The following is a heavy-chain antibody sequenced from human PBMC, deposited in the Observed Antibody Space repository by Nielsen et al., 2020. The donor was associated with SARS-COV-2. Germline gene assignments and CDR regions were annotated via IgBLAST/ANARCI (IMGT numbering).Heavy chain of an antibody. V-gene: IGHV3-21*01. CDR2: ISSSSSYI. CDR3: ARVSCSSTSCYGERYYYYYMDV. Sequence: GGSLRLSCAASGFTFSSYSMNWVRQAPGKGLEWVSSISSSSSYIYYADSVKGRFTISRDNAKNPLYLQMNSLRAEDTAVYYCARVSCSSTSCYGERYYYYYMDVWGKGTTVTVSS. D-gene: IGHD2-2*01. J-gene: IGHJ6*03. CDR1: GFTFSSYS.